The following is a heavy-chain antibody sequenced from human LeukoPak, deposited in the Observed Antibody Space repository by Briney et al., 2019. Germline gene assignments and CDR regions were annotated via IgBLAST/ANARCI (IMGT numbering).Heavy chain of an antibody. J-gene: IGHJ4*02. D-gene: IGHD1-26*01. CDR2: ISYDGSNK. Sequence: PGRSLRLSCAASGFTLSSYAMHWVRQAPGKGLEWVAVISYDGSNKYYADSVKGRFTISRDNSKNTLYLQMNSLRAEDTAVYYCARDLGGATLYYFDYWGQGTLVTVSS. V-gene: IGHV3-30*04. CDR1: GFTLSSYA. CDR3: ARDLGGATLYYFDY.